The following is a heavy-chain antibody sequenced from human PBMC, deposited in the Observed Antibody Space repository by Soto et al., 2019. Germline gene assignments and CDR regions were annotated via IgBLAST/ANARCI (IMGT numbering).Heavy chain of an antibody. V-gene: IGHV6-1*01. D-gene: IGHD6-13*01. Sequence: TLSLTCAISGDSVSSNSAAWNWIRQSPSRGLEWLGRTYYRSKWYNDYAVSVKSRITINPDTSKNQFSLQLNSVTPEDTAVYYCASAQSTWGSTWYFDYWAQGTLVTVSS. CDR2: TYYRSKWYN. CDR3: ASAQSTWGSTWYFDY. CDR1: GDSVSSNSAA. J-gene: IGHJ4*02.